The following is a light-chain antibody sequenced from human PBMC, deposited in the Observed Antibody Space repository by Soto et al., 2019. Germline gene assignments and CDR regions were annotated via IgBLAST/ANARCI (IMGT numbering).Light chain of an antibody. CDR2: DVT. V-gene: IGLV2-14*03. CDR3: CSYASSTIYV. Sequence: QSALTQPASVSRSPGQSITISCTGTSSDVGGYNFVSWYQQLPGNAPKLLIHDVTLRPSGVSDRFSGSKSGTTASLTISGLQAEDEADYYCCSYASSTIYVFGTGTKVTVL. CDR1: SSDVGGYNF. J-gene: IGLJ1*01.